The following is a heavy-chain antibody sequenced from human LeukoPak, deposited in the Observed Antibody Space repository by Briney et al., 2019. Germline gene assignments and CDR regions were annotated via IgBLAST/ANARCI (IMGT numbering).Heavy chain of an antibody. Sequence: PGRSLRLSCAASGFIFSSYGMYWVRQAPSKGLEWVAVVWHDGSAEFYAESVKGRFSISRDDSKHTLYLQMNSVRAEDTGGYYCARDSRGGWSGYFDTWGQGTLVTVSS. CDR3: ARDSRGGWSGYFDT. CDR1: GFIFSSYG. CDR2: VWHDGSAE. J-gene: IGHJ4*02. D-gene: IGHD6-19*01. V-gene: IGHV3-33*07.